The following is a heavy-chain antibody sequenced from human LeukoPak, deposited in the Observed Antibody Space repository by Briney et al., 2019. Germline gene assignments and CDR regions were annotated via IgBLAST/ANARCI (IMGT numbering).Heavy chain of an antibody. Sequence: SETLSLTCTVTGGSISSSSSCWGWIRQPPGKGLEWIGSIYYSGSTYYNPSLKSRVTISVDTSKNQFSRKLSSVTAADTAVYYCARPPRYCSGGSCYSGGFDYWGQGTLVTVSS. D-gene: IGHD2-15*01. J-gene: IGHJ4*02. CDR3: ARPPRYCSGGSCYSGGFDY. CDR2: IYYSGST. CDR1: GGSISSSSSC. V-gene: IGHV4-39*01.